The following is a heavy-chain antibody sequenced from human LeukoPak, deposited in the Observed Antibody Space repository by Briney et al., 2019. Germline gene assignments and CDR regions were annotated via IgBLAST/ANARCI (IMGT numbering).Heavy chain of an antibody. D-gene: IGHD2-21*02. J-gene: IGHJ4*02. CDR2: IYYSGST. V-gene: IGHV4-59*01. CDR3: ARDSGDGYPYYFDY. Sequence: PSETLSLTCTVSGGSISSYYWSWIRQPPGKGLEWIGYIYYSGSTNYNPSLKSRVTISVDTSKNQFSLKLSSVTAADTAVYYCARDSGDGYPYYFDYWGQGTLVTVSS. CDR1: GGSISSYY.